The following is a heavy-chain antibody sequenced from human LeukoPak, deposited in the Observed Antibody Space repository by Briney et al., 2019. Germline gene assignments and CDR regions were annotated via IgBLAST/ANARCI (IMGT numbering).Heavy chain of an antibody. J-gene: IGHJ4*02. CDR3: ARDLEMAAITSDY. Sequence: TYYADSVKGRFIISRDNSKNTLYLQMNSLRAEDTAVYYCARDLEMAAITSDYWGQGALVTVSS. D-gene: IGHD5-24*01. V-gene: IGHV3-53*01. CDR2: T.